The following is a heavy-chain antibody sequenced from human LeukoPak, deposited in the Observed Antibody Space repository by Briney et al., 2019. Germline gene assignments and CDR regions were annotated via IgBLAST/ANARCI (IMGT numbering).Heavy chain of an antibody. Sequence: SETLSLTCTVSGGSISSYYWSWIQQPPGKGLEWIGYIYYSGSTNYNPSLKSRVTISVDTSKNQFSLKLSSVTAADTAVYYCARGIAVAGTPFDYWGQGTLVTVSS. J-gene: IGHJ4*02. CDR2: IYYSGST. D-gene: IGHD6-19*01. CDR1: GGSISSYY. CDR3: ARGIAVAGTPFDY. V-gene: IGHV4-59*01.